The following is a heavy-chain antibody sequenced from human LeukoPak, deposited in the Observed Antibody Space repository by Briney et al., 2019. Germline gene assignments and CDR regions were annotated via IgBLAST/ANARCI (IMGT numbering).Heavy chain of an antibody. CDR3: ARWGAFEI. J-gene: IGHJ3*02. Sequence: PSETLSLTCAVYGGPLSGYYWSWIRQPPGEGLEWIGEINHSGSTNYNPSLKSRVTISVDTSKNQISLKLTSVTAADTAVYYCARWGAFEIWGQGTMVTVSS. CDR2: INHSGST. V-gene: IGHV4-34*01. D-gene: IGHD3-16*01. CDR1: GGPLSGYY.